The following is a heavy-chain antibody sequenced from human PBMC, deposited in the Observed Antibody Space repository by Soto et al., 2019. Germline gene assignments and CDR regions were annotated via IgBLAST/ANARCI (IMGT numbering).Heavy chain of an antibody. J-gene: IGHJ3*02. D-gene: IGHD3-10*01. Sequence: PGGSLRLSCAASGFTFSSYGMHWVRQAPGKGLEWVAVIWYDGSNKYYADSVKGRFTISRDNSKNTLYLQMNSLRAEDTAVYYCAKDRGGSGAFDIWGQGTMVTVSS. CDR1: GFTFSSYG. V-gene: IGHV3-33*06. CDR3: AKDRGGSGAFDI. CDR2: IWYDGSNK.